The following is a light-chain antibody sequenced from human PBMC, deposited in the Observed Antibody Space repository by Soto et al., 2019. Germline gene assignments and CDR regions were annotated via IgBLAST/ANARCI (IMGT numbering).Light chain of an antibody. Sequence: QSALTQPASVSGSPGQSITISCTGTSSDIGGYKYVSWYQQHPGKAPKLIIYEVSIRPSGVSNRFFGSKSGNTASLTISGLQAEDEADYYCSSYAGSSNVFGTGTKLTVL. CDR3: SSYAGSSNV. V-gene: IGLV2-14*01. CDR1: SSDIGGYKY. J-gene: IGLJ1*01. CDR2: EVS.